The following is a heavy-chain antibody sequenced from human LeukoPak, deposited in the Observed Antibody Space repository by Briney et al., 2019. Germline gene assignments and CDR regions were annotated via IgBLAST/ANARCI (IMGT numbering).Heavy chain of an antibody. CDR1: GYTFTGYY. D-gene: IGHD6-19*01. CDR2: INPNSGGT. CDR3: ARVKGSGYHTAFDY. V-gene: IGHV1-2*04. J-gene: IGHJ4*02. Sequence: GASVKVSCKASGYTFTGYYMHWVRQAPGQGLEWMGWINPNSGGTNYAQKFQGWVTMTRDTSISTAYMELSRLRSDDTAVYYCARVKGSGYHTAFDYWGQGTLVTVSS.